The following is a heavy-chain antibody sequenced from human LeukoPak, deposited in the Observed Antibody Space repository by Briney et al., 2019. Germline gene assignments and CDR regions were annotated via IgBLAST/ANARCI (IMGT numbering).Heavy chain of an antibody. CDR3: ARGRGVLGLLWFGEGEAFDI. CDR1: GFTFSSYW. V-gene: IGHV3-7*01. Sequence: PGGSLRLSCAASGFTFSSYWMSWVRQAPGKGLEWVANIKQDGSEKYYVDSVKGRFTISRDNAKNSLYLQMNSLRAEDTAVYYCARGRGVLGLLWFGEGEAFDIWGQGTMVTVSS. J-gene: IGHJ3*02. D-gene: IGHD3-10*01. CDR2: IKQDGSEK.